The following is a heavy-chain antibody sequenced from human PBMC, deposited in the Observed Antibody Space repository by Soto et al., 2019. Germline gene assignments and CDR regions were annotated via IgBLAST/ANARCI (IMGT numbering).Heavy chain of an antibody. CDR2: ISDSGRSA. CDR3: AKDDRRTGLVGHWID. CDR1: GFTASNYA. J-gene: IGHJ4*02. V-gene: IGHV3-23*01. Sequence: VQLLESGGGLVQPGGSLRLSCGASGFTASNYAMTWVRQAPGKGLQWVSTISDSGRSAYYADSVKARFAISRDNSKNTLFLQMNDLRSEDTAVYFCAKDDRRTGLVGHWIDWGQGTLVTVSS. D-gene: IGHD2-8*02.